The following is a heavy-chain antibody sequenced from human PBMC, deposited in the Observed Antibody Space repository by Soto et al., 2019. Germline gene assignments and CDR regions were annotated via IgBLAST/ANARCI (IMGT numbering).Heavy chain of an antibody. CDR3: ARALYYYASGSNY. CDR1: GGSFSGYY. V-gene: IGHV4-34*01. D-gene: IGHD3-10*01. J-gene: IGHJ4*02. CDR2: INHSGST. Sequence: PSETLSLTCAVYGGSFSGYYWSWIRQPPGKGLEWIGEINHSGSTNYNPPLKSRVTISVDTSKNQFSLKLSSVTAADTAVYYCARALYYYASGSNYWGQGTLVTVYS.